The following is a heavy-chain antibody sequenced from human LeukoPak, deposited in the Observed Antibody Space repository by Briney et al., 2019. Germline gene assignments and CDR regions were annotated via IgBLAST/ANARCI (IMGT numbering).Heavy chain of an antibody. Sequence: GGSLRLSCAASGFTFSGFAISWVRQAPGKGLEWVSGISGGGGGTYYADSVKGRFTISRDNSKKTLYLQMNSLRAEDTAVYYCAKNYDSSGYYYVGEALDIWGQGTMVTVSS. CDR2: ISGGGGGT. V-gene: IGHV3-23*01. J-gene: IGHJ3*02. D-gene: IGHD3-22*01. CDR1: GFTFSGFA. CDR3: AKNYDSSGYYYVGEALDI.